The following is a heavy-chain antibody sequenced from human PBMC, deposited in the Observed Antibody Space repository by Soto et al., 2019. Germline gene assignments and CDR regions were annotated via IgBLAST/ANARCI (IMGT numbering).Heavy chain of an antibody. CDR2: IKYSGTT. Sequence: SETLSLTCTVSGGSISSSSCHWGWIRQPPGKGLEWIASIKYSGTTFYNPSLKSRVTLSVVTSKNQFALKLSSVTAADTAMYYCARPKTIGAAAGKGWFDPWGQGTLVTVSS. J-gene: IGHJ5*02. D-gene: IGHD6-13*01. V-gene: IGHV4-39*01. CDR1: GGSISSSSCH. CDR3: ARPKTIGAAAGKGWFDP.